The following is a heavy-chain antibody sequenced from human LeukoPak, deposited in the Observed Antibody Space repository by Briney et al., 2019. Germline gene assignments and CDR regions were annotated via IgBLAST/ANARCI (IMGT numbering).Heavy chain of an antibody. CDR2: IIPILGIA. CDR1: GGTFSSYA. V-gene: IGHV1-69*04. Sequence: ASVKVSCTASGGTFSSYAISWVRQAPGQGLEWMGRIIPILGIANYAQKFQGRVTITADKSTSTAYMELSSLRSEDTAVYYCARTLLLAAAGTGAFDIWGQGTMVTVSS. D-gene: IGHD6-13*01. J-gene: IGHJ3*02. CDR3: ARTLLLAAAGTGAFDI.